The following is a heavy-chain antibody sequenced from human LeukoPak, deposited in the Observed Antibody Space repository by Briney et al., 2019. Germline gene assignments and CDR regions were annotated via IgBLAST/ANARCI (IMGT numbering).Heavy chain of an antibody. Sequence: GASVKVSCKASGYSFSNYYMHWVRQAPGQGLEWMGRTNPSAPSTSYAQKFQGRITMASDRSTTTVYMELSSLRSEDTAIYYCARVDSSGSVDAFDVWGQGTMVTVSS. V-gene: IGHV1-46*01. CDR3: ARVDSSGSVDAFDV. CDR2: TNPSAPST. CDR1: GYSFSNYY. D-gene: IGHD3-22*01. J-gene: IGHJ3*01.